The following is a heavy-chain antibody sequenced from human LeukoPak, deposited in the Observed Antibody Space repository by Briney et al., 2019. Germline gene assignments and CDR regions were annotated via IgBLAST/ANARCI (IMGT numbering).Heavy chain of an antibody. V-gene: IGHV3-30*18. CDR3: AKVAGRFGELLPFDY. Sequence: GGSLRLSCAASGFTFSSYSIHWVRQAPGKGLEWVAVISYDGSNKYYADSVKGRFTISRDNSKNTLYLEMNSLRTEDTAVYYCAKVAGRFGELLPFDYWGQGTLVTVSS. J-gene: IGHJ4*02. CDR1: GFTFSSYS. D-gene: IGHD3-10*01. CDR2: ISYDGSNK.